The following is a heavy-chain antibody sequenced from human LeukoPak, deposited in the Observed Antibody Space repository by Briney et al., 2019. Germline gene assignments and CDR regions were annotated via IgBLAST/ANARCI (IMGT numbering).Heavy chain of an antibody. CDR1: GGTFSSYA. V-gene: IGHV1-18*01. CDR3: ARDPGTSSGYYYGRLGY. D-gene: IGHD3-22*01. CDR2: ISAYNGNT. J-gene: IGHJ4*02. Sequence: ASVKVSCKASGGTFSSYAISWVRQAPGQGLEWMGWISAYNGNTNYAQKLQGRVTMTTDTSTSTAYMELRSLRSDDTAVYYCARDPGTSSGYYYGRLGYWGQGTLVTVSS.